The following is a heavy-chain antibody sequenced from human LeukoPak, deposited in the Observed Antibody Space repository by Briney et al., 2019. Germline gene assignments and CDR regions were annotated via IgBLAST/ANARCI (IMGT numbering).Heavy chain of an antibody. CDR3: ARDFYYDSSGYPPLGY. D-gene: IGHD3-22*01. Sequence: NTNTGNPTYAQGFTGRFVFSLDTSVSTAYLQISSLKAEDTAVYYCARDFYYDSSGYPPLGYWGQGTLVTVSS. J-gene: IGHJ4*02. CDR2: NTNTGNP. V-gene: IGHV7-4-1*02.